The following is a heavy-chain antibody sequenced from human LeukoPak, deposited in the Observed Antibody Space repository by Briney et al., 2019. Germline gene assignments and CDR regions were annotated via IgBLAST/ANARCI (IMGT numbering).Heavy chain of an antibody. D-gene: IGHD1-26*01. CDR1: GFTYSNYA. V-gene: IGHV3-23*01. J-gene: IGHJ4*02. CDR3: ARTIAVGVTFVDQ. Sequence: PGGSLRLSCAASGFTYSNYAMTWVRQAPGKGLEWVSSISSGGHSTYYAGSVKGRFTISRDNSKNTLYLQLDGLRAEDTAVYYCARTIAVGVTFVDQWGQGTLVTVSS. CDR2: ISSGGHST.